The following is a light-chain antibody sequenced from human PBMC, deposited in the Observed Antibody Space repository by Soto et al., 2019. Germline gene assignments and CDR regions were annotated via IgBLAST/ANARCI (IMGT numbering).Light chain of an antibody. CDR1: QTIDSG. V-gene: IGKV1-5*03. CDR3: QQYHIYSGT. J-gene: IGKJ1*01. CDR2: KAS. Sequence: DIQMTQSPSTLSASVGDRVTVTCRASQTIDSGLAWYQQRPGKPPNLLIYKASTLASGVPSRFSGSGSGTEFTLTINSLQPDDFATYYCQQYHIYSGTFGQGTKVDIK.